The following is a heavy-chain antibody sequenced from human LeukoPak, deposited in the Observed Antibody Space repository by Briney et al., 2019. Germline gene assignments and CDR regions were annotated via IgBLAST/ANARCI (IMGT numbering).Heavy chain of an antibody. CDR2: IYYSGST. J-gene: IGHJ6*03. Sequence: SETLSLTCTVGGGSISSYYWSWIRQPRGKGVEWVGYIYYSGSTNYNPSLKRRVTISEDKSKNQFSLKLSSVTAADTAVYYCASSEGYYYYYYMDVWGKGTPVTVSS. V-gene: IGHV4-59*01. CDR1: GGSISSYY. CDR3: ASSEGYYYYYYMDV.